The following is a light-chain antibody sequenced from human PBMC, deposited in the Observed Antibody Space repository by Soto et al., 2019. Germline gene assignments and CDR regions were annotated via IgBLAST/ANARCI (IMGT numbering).Light chain of an antibody. J-gene: IGKJ1*01. CDR3: QHYNSYSEA. CDR1: QSISNW. CDR2: TAS. V-gene: IGKV1-5*01. Sequence: DIQMTQSPSTLPASVGDRVTITCRASQSISNWLAWYQQKPGKAPKLLIYTASSLQSGVPSRFSGSGSGTEFTLTISSLQPDDFATYYCQHYNSYSEAFGQGTKVDIK.